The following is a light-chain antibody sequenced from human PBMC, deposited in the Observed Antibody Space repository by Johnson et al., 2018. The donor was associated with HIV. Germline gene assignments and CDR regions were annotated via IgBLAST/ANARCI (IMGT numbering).Light chain of an antibody. CDR3: GTLDTSLTTGGV. Sequence: QSVLTQPPSVSAAPGQKVTISCSGSSSNIGNNYVSWYQHLPGTAPKLLMYENNKRPSGIPDRFSGSKSGTSATLGITGLQTGDEADYYCGTLDTSLTTGGVFGTGTKVTVL. CDR1: SSNIGNNY. V-gene: IGLV1-51*02. J-gene: IGLJ1*01. CDR2: ENN.